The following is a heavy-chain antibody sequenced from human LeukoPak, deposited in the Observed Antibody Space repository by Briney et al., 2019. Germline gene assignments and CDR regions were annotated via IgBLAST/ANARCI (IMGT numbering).Heavy chain of an antibody. V-gene: IGHV3-33*01. D-gene: IGHD6-13*01. J-gene: IGHJ4*02. CDR1: GFTFSSYG. Sequence: GGSLRLSCAASGFTFSSYGMHCVRQAPGKGLEWVAVIWYDGSNKYYADSVKGRFTISRDNSKNTLYLQMNSLRAEDTAVYYCARGGIAAAGTYFDYWGQGTLVTVSS. CDR3: ARGGIAAAGTYFDY. CDR2: IWYDGSNK.